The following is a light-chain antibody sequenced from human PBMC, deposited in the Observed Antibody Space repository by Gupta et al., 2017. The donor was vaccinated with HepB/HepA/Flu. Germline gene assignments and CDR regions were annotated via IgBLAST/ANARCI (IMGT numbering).Light chain of an antibody. J-gene: IGKJ5*01. CDR3: QQLNSSPLT. CDR1: QGISSY. Sequence: DIQLTQSPSFLSASVGDRVTITCRASQGISSYLAWYQQKPGKAPKLLIYAASTLQSGVPSRFSGSGSGTEFTLTISSLQPEDFATYYCQQLNSSPLTFGQGTLVEIK. V-gene: IGKV1-9*01. CDR2: AAS.